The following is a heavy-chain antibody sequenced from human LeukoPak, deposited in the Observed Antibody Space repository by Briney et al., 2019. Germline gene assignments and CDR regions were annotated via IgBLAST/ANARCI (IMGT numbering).Heavy chain of an antibody. V-gene: IGHV3-23*01. D-gene: IGHD3-10*01. CDR1: GFSFSSHG. J-gene: IGHJ4*02. Sequence: GGSLRLSCAASGFSFSSHGMSWVRQTPGEGLEWVSAISGGGDSTYYADSVRGRFTISRDNSKSTLYLQMNSLRVEDTAVYFCAKAPGGQYDYWGQGTLVTVSS. CDR2: ISGGGDST. CDR3: AKAPGGQYDY.